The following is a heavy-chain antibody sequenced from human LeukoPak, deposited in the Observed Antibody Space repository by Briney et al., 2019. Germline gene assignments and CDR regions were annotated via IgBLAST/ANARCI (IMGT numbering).Heavy chain of an antibody. D-gene: IGHD3-16*01. Sequence: SVKVSCKASGGTFSSYAISWVRQAPGQGLEWMGGIIPIFGTANYAQKFQGRVTITADKSTSTAYMELSSLRSEDTAVYYCAASYGNYYYYYMDVWGKGTTVTVSS. CDR1: GGTFSSYA. CDR2: IIPIFGTA. J-gene: IGHJ6*03. CDR3: AASYGNYYYYYMDV. V-gene: IGHV1-69*06.